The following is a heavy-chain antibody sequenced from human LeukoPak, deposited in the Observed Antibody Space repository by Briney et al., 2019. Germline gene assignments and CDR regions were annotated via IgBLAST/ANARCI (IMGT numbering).Heavy chain of an antibody. J-gene: IGHJ3*02. Sequence: SETLSLTCTVSGGSISSYYWSWIRQPPGKGLEWIGYIYYSGSTYYNPSLKSRVTISVDTSKNQFSLKLSSVTAADTAVYYCARDIVRITMIVVADAFDIWGQGTMVTVSS. CDR3: ARDIVRITMIVVADAFDI. CDR1: GGSISSYY. CDR2: IYYSGST. D-gene: IGHD3-22*01. V-gene: IGHV4-59*12.